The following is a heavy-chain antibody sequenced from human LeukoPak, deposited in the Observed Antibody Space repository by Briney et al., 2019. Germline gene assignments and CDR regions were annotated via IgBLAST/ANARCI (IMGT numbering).Heavy chain of an antibody. CDR2: IYVVGST. J-gene: IGHJ4*02. Sequence: SETLSLTCTVSGGSISSYYWSWIRQPAGKGLEWIGRIYVVGSTNYNPSLKSRVSMSGDMSKNQISLKLSSVTAADTAVYYCARGLGSPSDYWGQGTLVTVSS. CDR3: ARGLGSPSDY. V-gene: IGHV4-4*07. CDR1: GGSISSYY. D-gene: IGHD3-16*01.